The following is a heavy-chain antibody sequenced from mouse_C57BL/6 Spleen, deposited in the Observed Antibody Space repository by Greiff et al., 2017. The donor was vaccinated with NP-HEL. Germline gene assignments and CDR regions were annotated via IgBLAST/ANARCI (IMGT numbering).Heavy chain of an antibody. CDR2: IWSGGST. Sequence: QVQLKESGPGLVQPSQSLSITCTVSGFSLTSYGVHWVRQSPGKGLEWLGVIWSGGSTDYNAAFISRLSISKDNSKSQVFFKMNSLQADDTAIYYCARTSGYGIDYAMDYWGQGTSVTVSS. CDR1: GFSLTSYG. J-gene: IGHJ4*01. CDR3: ARTSGYGIDYAMDY. D-gene: IGHD3-2*02. V-gene: IGHV2-2*01.